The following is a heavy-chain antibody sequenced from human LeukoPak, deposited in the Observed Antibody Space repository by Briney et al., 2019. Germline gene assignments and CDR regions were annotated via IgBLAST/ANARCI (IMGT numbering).Heavy chain of an antibody. V-gene: IGHV4-4*07. J-gene: IGHJ4*02. D-gene: IGHD7-27*01. CDR2: IYTSGST. CDR1: GGSISSYY. Sequence: SETLSLTCTVSGGSISSYYWSWIRQPAGKGLEWIGRIYTSGSTNYNPSLKSRVTMSVDTSKNQFSLKPSSVTAADTAVYYCARDSGITGEGYFDYWGQGTLVTVSS. CDR3: ARDSGITGEGYFDY.